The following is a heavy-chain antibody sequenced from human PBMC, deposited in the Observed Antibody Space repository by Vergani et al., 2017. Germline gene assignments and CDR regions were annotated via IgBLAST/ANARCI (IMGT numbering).Heavy chain of an antibody. CDR1: GFTFSSYS. D-gene: IGHD3-10*01. J-gene: IGHJ4*02. Sequence: EVQLVESGGGLVQPGGSLRLSCAASGFTFSSYSINWVRQAPGKGLEWVSYISSSSSTIYYADSVKGRFTISRDNAKNSLYLQMNSLRAEDTAVYYCATLWFGELDYWGQGTLVTVSS. V-gene: IGHV3-48*01. CDR2: ISSSSSTI. CDR3: ATLWFGELDY.